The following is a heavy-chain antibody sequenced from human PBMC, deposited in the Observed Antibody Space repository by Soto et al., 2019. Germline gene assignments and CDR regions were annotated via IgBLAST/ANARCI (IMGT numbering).Heavy chain of an antibody. CDR1: GSEFSDFY. CDR3: AANWNFGLNF. Sequence: AGSLILSFAGSGSEFSDFYISWVRQAPGKGLEWISYISSSLGHTDYADSVKGRFTISRDNAKSSVFLEMSDLRSDDTAVYYCAANWNFGLNFWGQGTLVTVSS. J-gene: IGHJ4*02. CDR2: ISSSLGHT. V-gene: IGHV3-11*03. D-gene: IGHD1-1*01.